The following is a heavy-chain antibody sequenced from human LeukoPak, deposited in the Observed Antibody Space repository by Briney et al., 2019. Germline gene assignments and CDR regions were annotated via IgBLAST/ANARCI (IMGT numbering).Heavy chain of an antibody. V-gene: IGHV1-46*01. J-gene: IGHJ4*02. CDR2: INPSDRST. Sequence: ASVKVSCKASGYTFTSYYMHWVRQAPGQGLEWMGIINPSDRSTFYAQKFQGRVTMTRDTSTSTVYMEMSSLRYEDTAVYYCAKRASYGDADYWGQGTLVTVSS. CDR1: GYTFTSYY. D-gene: IGHD4-17*01. CDR3: AKRASYGDADY.